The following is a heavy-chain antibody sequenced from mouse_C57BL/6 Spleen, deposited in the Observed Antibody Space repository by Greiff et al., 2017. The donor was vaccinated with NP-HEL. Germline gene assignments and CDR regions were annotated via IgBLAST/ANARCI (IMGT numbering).Heavy chain of an antibody. Sequence: DVQLQESGPGLVKPSQSLSLTCSVTGYSITSGYYWNWIRQFPGNKLEWMGYISYDGSNNYNPSLKNRISITRDTSKNQFFLKLNSVTTEDTATYYCAREAPFYYYGFYWYFDVWGTGTTVTVSS. J-gene: IGHJ1*03. CDR1: GYSITSGYY. D-gene: IGHD1-1*01. CDR3: AREAPFYYYGFYWYFDV. V-gene: IGHV3-6*01. CDR2: ISYDGSN.